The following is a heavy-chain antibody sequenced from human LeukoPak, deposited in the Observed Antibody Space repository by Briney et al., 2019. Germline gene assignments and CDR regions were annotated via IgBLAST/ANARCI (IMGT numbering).Heavy chain of an antibody. J-gene: IGHJ3*02. CDR2: ISSSSSTI. CDR1: GFTVSSNY. V-gene: IGHV3-48*01. CDR3: ARVYDILTGSRAFDI. D-gene: IGHD3-9*01. Sequence: GGSLRLSCAASGFTVSSNYMSWVRQAPGKGLEWVSYISSSSSTIYYADSVKGRFTISRDNAKNSLYLQMNSLRAEDTAVYYCARVYDILTGSRAFDIWGQGTMVTVSS.